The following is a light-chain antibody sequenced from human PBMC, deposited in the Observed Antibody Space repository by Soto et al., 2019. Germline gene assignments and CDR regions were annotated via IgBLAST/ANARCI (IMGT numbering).Light chain of an antibody. J-gene: IGKJ4*01. V-gene: IGKV2-28*01. CDR2: LGS. CDR1: QSLLHSNGYNY. Sequence: DIVMTQSPLSLPVTPGEPASISCRSSQSLLHSNGYNYLDWYLQKPGQSPQLLIYLGSNRASGVPDRFSGSGSGTDFTLKISRVEAEDVGVYYCMQALQTPRTLGGGTKVDIK. CDR3: MQALQTPRT.